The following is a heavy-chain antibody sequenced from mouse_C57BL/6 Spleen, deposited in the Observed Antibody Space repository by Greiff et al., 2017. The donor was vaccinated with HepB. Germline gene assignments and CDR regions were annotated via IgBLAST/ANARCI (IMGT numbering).Heavy chain of an antibody. Sequence: QVQLQQSGAELVRPGASVTLSCKASGYTFTDYEMHWVKQTPVHGLEWIGAIDPETGGTAYNQKFKGKAILTADKSSSTAYMELRSLTSEDSAVYYCTRRDSSGPFDYWGQGTTLTVSS. J-gene: IGHJ2*01. V-gene: IGHV1-15*01. CDR3: TRRDSSGPFDY. CDR1: GYTFTDYE. CDR2: IDPETGGT. D-gene: IGHD3-2*02.